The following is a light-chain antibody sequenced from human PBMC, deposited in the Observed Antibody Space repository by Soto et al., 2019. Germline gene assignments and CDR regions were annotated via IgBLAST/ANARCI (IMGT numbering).Light chain of an antibody. CDR2: DAS. V-gene: IGKV1-13*02. Sequence: AIQLTQSPSSLSASVGDRVTITCRARQGISSALAWYQQKPGKAPKLLIYDASSLESGVQSRFSGSGSGTDVTLSISSLQPEDFATYSCRQFNTYPHRITFGQGTRREIK. CDR1: QGISSA. CDR3: RQFNTYPHRIT. J-gene: IGKJ5*01.